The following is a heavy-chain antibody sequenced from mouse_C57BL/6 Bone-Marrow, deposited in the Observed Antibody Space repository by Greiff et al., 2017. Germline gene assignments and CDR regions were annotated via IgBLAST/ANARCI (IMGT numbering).Heavy chain of an antibody. Sequence: EVHLVESGGGLVKPGGSLKLSCAASGFTFSDYGMHWVRQAPEKGLEWVAYISSGSSTIYYADTVKGRFTISRDNAKNTLFLQMTSLRSEDTAMYYCARSFYSGSRPEFAYWCQGTLFTVSA. CDR3: ARSFYSGSRPEFAY. V-gene: IGHV5-17*01. D-gene: IGHD1-1*01. J-gene: IGHJ3*01. CDR2: ISSGSSTI. CDR1: GFTFSDYG.